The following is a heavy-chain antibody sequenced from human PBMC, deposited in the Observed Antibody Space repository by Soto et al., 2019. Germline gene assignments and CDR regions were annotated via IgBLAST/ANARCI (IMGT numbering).Heavy chain of an antibody. CDR1: GFTFSSYG. J-gene: IGHJ4*02. D-gene: IGHD2-15*01. Sequence: GGSLRLSCAASGFTFSSYGMHWVRQAPGKGLEWVAVIWYDGSNKYYADSVKGRFTISRDNSKNTLYLQMNSLRADDTAVYYCARVNVVVVAATFEYEYYFDYWGQGTLVTVSS. CDR2: IWYDGSNK. CDR3: ARVNVVVVAATFEYEYYFDY. V-gene: IGHV3-33*01.